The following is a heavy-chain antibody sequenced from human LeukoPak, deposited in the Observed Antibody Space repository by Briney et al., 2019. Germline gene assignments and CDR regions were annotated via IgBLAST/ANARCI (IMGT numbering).Heavy chain of an antibody. CDR3: VGRGMITFGGVDDAFDI. CDR1: KFTFSSYA. V-gene: IGHV3-23*01. D-gene: IGHD3-16*01. Sequence: GGSLRLSCAASKFTFSSYAMSWVRQAPGKGLEWVSGISGSGGSTYYADSVKGRFTISRDNSKNTLYLQMNSLRAEDTALYYCVGRGMITFGGVDDAFDIWGQGTMVTVSS. CDR2: ISGSGGST. J-gene: IGHJ3*02.